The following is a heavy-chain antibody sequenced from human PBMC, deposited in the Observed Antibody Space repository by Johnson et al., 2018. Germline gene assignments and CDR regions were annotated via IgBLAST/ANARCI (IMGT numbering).Heavy chain of an antibody. CDR1: GYSFTTYW. D-gene: IGHD5-24*01. Sequence: EVQLVETGAEVKKPGESLKISCKGSGYSFTTYWIGWVRQMPGKGLEWVGIIYPGDSDTRYSPSFQGQVTISADKSINTAYLQWSSLQASDSAIYYWARKGRGAYVASDIWGQGAMVTVSS. J-gene: IGHJ3*02. CDR3: ARKGRGAYVASDI. CDR2: IYPGDSDT. V-gene: IGHV5-51*03.